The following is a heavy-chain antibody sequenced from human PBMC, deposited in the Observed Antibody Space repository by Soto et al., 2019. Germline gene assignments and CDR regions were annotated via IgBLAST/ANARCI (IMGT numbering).Heavy chain of an antibody. V-gene: IGHV3-21*01. CDR1: GFTFSTYS. J-gene: IGHJ4*02. D-gene: IGHD6-13*01. CDR3: ARGGQPLFRFDY. CDR2: ISSSSGYI. Sequence: EVQLVESGGGLVKPGGSLRLSCAASGFTFSTYSMNWVRQAPGKGLEWVSSISSSSGYIYYADSVKGRFTISRDNAKNPLHLQMNSLRAEDTAVYYCARGGQPLFRFDYWGQGTLVTASS.